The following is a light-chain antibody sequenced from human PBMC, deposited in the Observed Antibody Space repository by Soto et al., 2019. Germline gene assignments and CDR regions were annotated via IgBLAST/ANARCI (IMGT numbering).Light chain of an antibody. CDR2: DVN. CDR3: TSYTGSAPIYV. Sequence: QSVLTQPASVSGSPGQWITISCTGATTDVDGYDYVSWYQQHPGQAPKLMIFDVNNRPSGVSGRFSGSKSGATASLTISGLQAEDDGDYYCTSYTGSAPIYVFGSGTKLTVL. J-gene: IGLJ1*01. CDR1: TTDVDGYDY. V-gene: IGLV2-14*03.